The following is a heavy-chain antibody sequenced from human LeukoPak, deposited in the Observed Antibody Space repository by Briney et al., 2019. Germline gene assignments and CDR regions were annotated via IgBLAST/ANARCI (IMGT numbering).Heavy chain of an antibody. J-gene: IGHJ6*03. V-gene: IGHV4-61*02. CDR2: IYTSGST. Sequence: SETLSLTCTVSGGSISSGSYYWSWIRQPAGKGLEWIGRIYTSGSTNYNPSLKSRVTISVDTSKNQFSLKLSSVTAADTAVYYCARGGYSSSWYEYYYYMDVWGKGTTVTVSS. CDR1: GGSISSGSYY. CDR3: ARGGYSSSWYEYYYYMDV. D-gene: IGHD6-13*01.